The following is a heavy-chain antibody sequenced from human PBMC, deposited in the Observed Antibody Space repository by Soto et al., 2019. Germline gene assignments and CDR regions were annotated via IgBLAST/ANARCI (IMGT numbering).Heavy chain of an antibody. Sequence: EVQLVESGGGVVQPGRSLRLSCAASGFTFDDYAMHWVRQAPGKGLEWVSGISWNSGSIGYADSVKGRFTISRDNAKNSLYLQMNSLRAEDTALYYCAKSFRGSGWYGYAFDIWGQGTMVTVSS. V-gene: IGHV3-9*01. CDR3: AKSFRGSGWYGYAFDI. CDR1: GFTFDDYA. J-gene: IGHJ3*02. CDR2: ISWNSGSI. D-gene: IGHD6-19*01.